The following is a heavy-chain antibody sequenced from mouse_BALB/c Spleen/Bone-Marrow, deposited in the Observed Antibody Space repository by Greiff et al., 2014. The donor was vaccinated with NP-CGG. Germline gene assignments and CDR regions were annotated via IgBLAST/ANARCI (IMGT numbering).Heavy chain of an antibody. Sequence: VKVVESGPGLVAPSQSLSITCTVSGFSLTGYGVNWVRQPPGKGLEWLGMVWGDGSTDYNSALKSRLSISKDNSKSQVFLKMNSLQTDDTARYYCAREPHYYAMDYWGQGTSVTVSS. CDR3: AREPHYYAMDY. CDR1: GFSLTGYG. V-gene: IGHV2-6-7*01. CDR2: VWGDGST. J-gene: IGHJ4*01.